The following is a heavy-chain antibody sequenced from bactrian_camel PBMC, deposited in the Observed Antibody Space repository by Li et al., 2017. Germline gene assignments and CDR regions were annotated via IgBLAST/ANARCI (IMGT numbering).Heavy chain of an antibody. CDR3: ATGLNWSFGTLWVGSGGGSHYNY. CDR2: INWSGDST. CDR1: GFTLSSYR. Sequence: QLVESGGGLVQPGGSLRLSCAASGFTLSSYRTYWVRQAPGKGLEWVSAINWSGDSTFYADSVKGQFTISRDNAKNTVYLQMNSLKPEDTAVYYCATGLNWSFGTLWVGSGGGSHYNYWGQGTQVTVSS. V-gene: IGHV3S25*01. D-gene: IGHD8*01. J-gene: IGHJ4*01.